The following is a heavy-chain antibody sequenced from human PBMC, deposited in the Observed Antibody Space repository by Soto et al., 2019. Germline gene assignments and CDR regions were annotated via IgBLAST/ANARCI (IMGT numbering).Heavy chain of an antibody. V-gene: IGHV1-3*01. CDR1: GYTFTSYA. CDR2: INAGNGNT. D-gene: IGHD1-26*01. J-gene: IGHJ1*01. Sequence: ASVKVSCKASGYTFTSYAMHWVRQAPGQRLEWMGWINAGNGNTKYSQKFQGRVTITRDTSASTAYMELSSLRSEDTAVYYCARGPGVGSYYGLYFQHWGQGTLVTVSS. CDR3: ARGPGVGSYYGLYFQH.